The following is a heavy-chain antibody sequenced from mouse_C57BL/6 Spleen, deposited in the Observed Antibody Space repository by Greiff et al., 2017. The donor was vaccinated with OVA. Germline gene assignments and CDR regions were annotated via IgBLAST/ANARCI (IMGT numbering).Heavy chain of an antibody. D-gene: IGHD2-4*01. CDR3: ARYDYEFAY. V-gene: IGHV1-81*01. J-gene: IGHJ3*01. CDR1: GYTFTSYG. Sequence: QVQLKQSGAELARPGASVKLSCKASGYTFTSYGISWVKQRTGQGLEWIGEIYPRSGNTYYNEKFKGKATLTADKSSSTAYMELRSLTSEDSAVYFCARYDYEFAYWGQGTLVTVSA. CDR2: IYPRSGNT.